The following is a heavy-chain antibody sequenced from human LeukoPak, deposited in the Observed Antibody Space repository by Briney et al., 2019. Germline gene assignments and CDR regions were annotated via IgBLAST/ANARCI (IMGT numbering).Heavy chain of an antibody. CDR3: ARNSLIAENYGYYYFSYMDV. CDR1: GFTFSSYG. J-gene: IGHJ6*03. CDR2: IRYDGSNK. Sequence: PGGSLRLSCGASGFTFSSYGMHWVRQAPGKGLEWVAFIRYDGSNKYYADPVKGRFTISRDKNSLYLRMNSLRVEDTAVYYCARNSLIAENYGYYYFSYMDVWGKGATVTVSS. D-gene: IGHD2-21*01. V-gene: IGHV3-30*02.